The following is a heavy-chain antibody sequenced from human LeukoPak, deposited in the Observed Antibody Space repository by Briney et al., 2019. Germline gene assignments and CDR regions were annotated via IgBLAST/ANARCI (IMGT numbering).Heavy chain of an antibody. V-gene: IGHV3-11*01. J-gene: IGHJ5*02. Sequence: GGSLRLSCAASGFTFNDYYMSWIRQAPGKGLEWLSYINIGGTNTHDADSVKGRFTISRDNAKKSLYLEMNNLRAEDTAVYYCATDGAGFDTWGQGVLVTDSS. CDR3: ATDGAGFDT. CDR1: GFTFNDYY. CDR2: INIGGTNT.